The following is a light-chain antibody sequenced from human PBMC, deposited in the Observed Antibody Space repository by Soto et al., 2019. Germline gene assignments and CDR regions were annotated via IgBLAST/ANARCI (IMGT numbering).Light chain of an antibody. CDR3: QQYGSSLWT. J-gene: IGKJ5*01. Sequence: EIVMTQSPATMSVSPGERATLSCRASQSVRSNLAWYQQKPGQAPRLLIYDASSRATGIPDRFSGSGSGTDLTITISRLEPEDFAVYYCQQYGSSLWTFGRGTRLDI. CDR1: QSVRSN. V-gene: IGKV3-20*01. CDR2: DAS.